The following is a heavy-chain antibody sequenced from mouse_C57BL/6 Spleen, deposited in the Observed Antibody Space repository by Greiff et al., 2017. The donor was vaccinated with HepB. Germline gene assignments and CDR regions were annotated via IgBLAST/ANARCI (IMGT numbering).Heavy chain of an antibody. D-gene: IGHD2-1*01. CDR1: GYAFSSSW. J-gene: IGHJ4*01. CDR3: ARSGGNYPHYYAMDY. V-gene: IGHV1-82*01. CDR2: IYPGDGDT. Sequence: VQLQQSGPELVKPGASVKISCKASGYAFSSSWMNWVKQRPGKGLEWIGRIYPGDGDTNYNGKFKGKATLTADKSSSTAYMQLSSLTSEDSAVYFCARSGGNYPHYYAMDYWGQGTSVTVSS.